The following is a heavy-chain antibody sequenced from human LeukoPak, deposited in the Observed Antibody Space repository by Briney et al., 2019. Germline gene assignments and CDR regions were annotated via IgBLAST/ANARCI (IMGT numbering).Heavy chain of an antibody. CDR2: ISGDGGST. J-gene: IGHJ4*02. Sequence: GGSLRLSCAASGFTFDDYAMHWVRQAPGKGLEWVSLISGDGGSTYYADSVKGRFTISRDNTKNSLYLQMNSLRTEDTALYYCAKEGGGGDCLDYWGQGTLVTVSS. V-gene: IGHV3-43*02. CDR1: GFTFDDYA. CDR3: AKEGGGGDCLDY. D-gene: IGHD2-21*01.